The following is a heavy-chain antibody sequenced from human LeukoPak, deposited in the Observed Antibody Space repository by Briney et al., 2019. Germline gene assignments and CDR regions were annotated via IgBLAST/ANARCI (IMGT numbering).Heavy chain of an antibody. D-gene: IGHD3-22*01. Sequence: PGGSLRLSCAASGFTFSSYGMHWVRQAPGKGLEWVAVIWYDGSNKQYADSVKGRFTITRDNSKNTLYLQMNSLRAEDTAVYYCARAPGYFDSSGYYFHLDIWGQGTMSPSLQ. V-gene: IGHV3-33*01. J-gene: IGHJ3*02. CDR1: GFTFSSYG. CDR2: IWYDGSNK. CDR3: ARAPGYFDSSGYYFHLDI.